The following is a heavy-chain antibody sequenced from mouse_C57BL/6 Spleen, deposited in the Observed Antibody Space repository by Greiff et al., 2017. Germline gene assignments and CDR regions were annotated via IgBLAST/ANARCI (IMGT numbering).Heavy chain of an antibody. CDR3: ARDYYGSSSGFAY. V-gene: IGHV5-17*01. CDR2: ISSGSSTI. D-gene: IGHD1-1*01. CDR1: GFTFSDYG. Sequence: EVKLMESGGGLVKPGGSLKLSCAASGFTFSDYGMHWVRQAPEKGLEWVAYISSGSSTIYYADTVKGRFTISRDNAQNTLFLQMTSLRSEDTAMYYCARDYYGSSSGFAYWGQGTLVTVSA. J-gene: IGHJ3*01.